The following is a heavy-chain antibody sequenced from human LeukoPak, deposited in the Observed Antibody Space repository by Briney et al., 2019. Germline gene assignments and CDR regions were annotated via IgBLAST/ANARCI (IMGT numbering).Heavy chain of an antibody. D-gene: IGHD3-22*01. J-gene: IGHJ3*02. CDR1: GGSISSYY. Sequence: PSETLSLTCTVSGGSISSYYWSWIRQPPGKGLEWIGYIYYSGSTNYNPSLKSRVTISVDTSKNQFSLKLSSVTAADTAAYYCARDPGPDYYDSSGYYSLNAFDIWGQGTMVTVSS. V-gene: IGHV4-59*01. CDR3: ARDPGPDYYDSSGYYSLNAFDI. CDR2: IYYSGST.